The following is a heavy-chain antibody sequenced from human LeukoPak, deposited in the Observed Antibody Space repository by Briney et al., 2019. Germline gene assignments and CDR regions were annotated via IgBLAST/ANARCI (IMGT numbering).Heavy chain of an antibody. D-gene: IGHD6-19*01. Sequence: SETLSLTRAVYWGAFSGYYLGWVRQPPGEGLGWVGESNQSGSTNYNPSLKSRVTISIKKSKKQFSPKFCSVAAADTAVYYCARLESTGWYHSLWGQGTMVTVSS. J-gene: IGHJ3*01. V-gene: IGHV4-34*01. CDR2: SNQSGST. CDR3: ARLESTGWYHSL. CDR1: WGAFSGYY.